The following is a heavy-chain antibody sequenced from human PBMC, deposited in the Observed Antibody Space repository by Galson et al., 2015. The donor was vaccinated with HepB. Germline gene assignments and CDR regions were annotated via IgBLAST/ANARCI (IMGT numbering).Heavy chain of an antibody. V-gene: IGHV6-1*01. CDR2: TYYRSKWYN. J-gene: IGHJ4*02. CDR1: GDSVSSNSAA. Sequence: CAISGDSVSSNSAAWNWIRQSPSRGLEWLGRTYYRSKWYNDYAVSVKSRITINPDTSKNQFSLQLNSVTPEDTAVYYCARDREERSSSEFDYWGQGTLVTVSS. CDR3: ARDREERSSSEFDY.